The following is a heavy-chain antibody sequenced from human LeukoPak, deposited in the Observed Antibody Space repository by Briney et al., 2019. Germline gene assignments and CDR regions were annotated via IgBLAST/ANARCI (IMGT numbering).Heavy chain of an antibody. Sequence: GGSLRLSCAASGFTFNKFAMTWVRQAPGKGLEWVSTIADAGTYYADSVKGRFIISRDNSKNMLYLQSNSLRADDTAMYYCAKNLGPFDVRGQGTMVTVSS. V-gene: IGHV3-23*01. CDR3: AKNLGPFDV. CDR1: GFTFNKFA. CDR2: IADAGT. J-gene: IGHJ3*01. D-gene: IGHD3-16*01.